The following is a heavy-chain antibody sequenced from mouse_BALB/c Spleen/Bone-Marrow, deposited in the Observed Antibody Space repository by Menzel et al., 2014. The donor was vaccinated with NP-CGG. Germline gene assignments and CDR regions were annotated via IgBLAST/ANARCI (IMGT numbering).Heavy chain of an antibody. CDR1: GFTFSSYA. J-gene: IGHJ1*01. Sequence: EVQRVESGGGLVKPGGSLKLSCAASGFTFSSYAMSWVRQTPEKRLEWVATISSGGSYTYYPDSVKGRFTISRDNAKNTLYLQMSSLRSEDTAMYYCARRDYGYFDVWGAGTTVTVSS. V-gene: IGHV5-9-3*01. CDR3: ARRDYGYFDV. CDR2: ISSGGSYT.